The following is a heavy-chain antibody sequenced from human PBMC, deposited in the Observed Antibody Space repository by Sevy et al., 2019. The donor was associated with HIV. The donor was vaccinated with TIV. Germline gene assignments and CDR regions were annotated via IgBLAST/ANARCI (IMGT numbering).Heavy chain of an antibody. CDR3: AKDVNDYGDYAMGALDY. V-gene: IGHV3-23*01. Sequence: GGSLRLSCAASGFTFVSYAMSWVRQAPGKGLEWVSAISGSDGSTYYADSVKGRFTISRDNSKNTLSLQMNSLRADDTAVYYCAKDVNDYGDYAMGALDYWGQGTLVTVSS. D-gene: IGHD4-17*01. CDR1: GFTFVSYA. CDR2: ISGSDGST. J-gene: IGHJ4*02.